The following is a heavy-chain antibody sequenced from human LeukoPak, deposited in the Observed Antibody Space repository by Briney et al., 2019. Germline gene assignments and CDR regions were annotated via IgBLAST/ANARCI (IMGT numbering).Heavy chain of an antibody. J-gene: IGHJ3*02. Sequence: GGSLRLSCAASGFTFSSYWMTWVRQAPGKGLEWVANINRDGSQKSYVDSVKGRFTISRDNAKNSLYLQMDSLRAEDTAVYYCSVVSDAFDIWGQGTTVTVSS. CDR3: SVVSDAFDI. D-gene: IGHD3-22*01. V-gene: IGHV3-7*05. CDR1: GFTFSSYW. CDR2: INRDGSQK.